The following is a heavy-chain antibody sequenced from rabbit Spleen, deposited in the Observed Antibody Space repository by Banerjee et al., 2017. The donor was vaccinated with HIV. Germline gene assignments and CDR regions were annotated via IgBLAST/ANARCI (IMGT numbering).Heavy chain of an antibody. J-gene: IGHJ4*01. D-gene: IGHD8-1*01. V-gene: IGHV1S45*01. CDR3: ARDAGSGPYIDGYFNL. Sequence: ELVESGGDLVKPEGSLTLTCTASGFSFTNTYWICWVRQAPEKGLEWIACIDAGGSGRTYYANWAKGRFTISKTSSTTVTLQMTSLTAEDTATYFCARDAGSGPYIDGYFNLWGPGTLVTVS. CDR2: IDAGGSGRT. CDR1: GFSFTNTYW.